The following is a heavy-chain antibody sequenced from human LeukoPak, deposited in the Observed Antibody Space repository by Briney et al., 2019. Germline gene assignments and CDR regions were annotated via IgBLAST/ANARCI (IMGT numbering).Heavy chain of an antibody. V-gene: IGHV3-53*01. D-gene: IGHD3-16*01. CDR3: AKRIGGVNSFDH. CDR2: LYTGGRT. J-gene: IGHJ4*02. Sequence: GGSLRLSCAASGFTFRTNYMSWVRQAPGKGLEWVSVLYTGGRTYYADSARGRFTISRDNSKNTLYLQMNSLRAEDTAVYYCAKRIGGVNSFDHWGQGTLVTVSS. CDR1: GFTFRTNY.